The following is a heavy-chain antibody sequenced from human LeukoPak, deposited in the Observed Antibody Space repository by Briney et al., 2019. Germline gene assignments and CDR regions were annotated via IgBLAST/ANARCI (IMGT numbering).Heavy chain of an antibody. Sequence: SETLSLTCTVSGGSISSDYWSWIRQSPEKGLEWVAYISYAGGTNYNPSLKSRVTVSLDSSENRFSLRLSSVTAADTAVYYCARHYGTNGYFSSFFDYWGQGALVTVSS. D-gene: IGHD2-8*01. V-gene: IGHV4-59*08. J-gene: IGHJ4*02. CDR3: ARHYGTNGYFSSFFDY. CDR2: ISYAGGT. CDR1: GGSISSDY.